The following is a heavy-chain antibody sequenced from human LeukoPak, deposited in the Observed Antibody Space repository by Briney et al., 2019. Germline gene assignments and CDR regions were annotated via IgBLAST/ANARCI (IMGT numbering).Heavy chain of an antibody. CDR3: VRKGESGLVRVFDY. Sequence: PWASVKVSCTASGYTFTGYYMHWVRQAPGQGLEWMGSINPNSGVVNYARMFQGRVTMTRDTSISTVYMDLSSLTSDDTAVYYCVRKGESGLVRVFDYWGQGTLVMVSS. J-gene: IGHJ4*02. D-gene: IGHD3-10*01. CDR1: GYTFTGYY. CDR2: INPNSGVV. V-gene: IGHV1-2*02.